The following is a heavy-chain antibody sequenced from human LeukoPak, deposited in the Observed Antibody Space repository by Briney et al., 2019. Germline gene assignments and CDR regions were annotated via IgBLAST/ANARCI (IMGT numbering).Heavy chain of an antibody. V-gene: IGHV4-39*01. J-gene: IGHJ4*02. CDR3: ARHREDIVVVPFDY. D-gene: IGHD2-2*01. CDR2: IYYSGNT. CDR1: GGSISSSSYY. Sequence: SETLSLTCTVSGGSISSSSYYRGWIRQPPGKGLEWNGSIYYSGNTYYNPSLKSRVTISVDKSKNQFSLRLSSVTAADTAVYYCARHREDIVVVPFDYWGQGTLVTVPS.